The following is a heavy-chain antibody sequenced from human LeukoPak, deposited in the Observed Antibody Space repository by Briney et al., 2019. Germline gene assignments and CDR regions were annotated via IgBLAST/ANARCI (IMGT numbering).Heavy chain of an antibody. D-gene: IGHD5-12*01. CDR2: INRNSGGT. J-gene: IGHJ4*02. Sequence: ASVKVSCKASGYTFTGYYMHWVRQAPGQGLEWMGWINRNSGGTNYAQKFQGRVTMTRDTSISTAYMELSRLRSDGTAVYYCARDNLDLLAAGPFDYWGQGTLVTVSS. V-gene: IGHV1-2*02. CDR1: GYTFTGYY. CDR3: ARDNLDLLAAGPFDY.